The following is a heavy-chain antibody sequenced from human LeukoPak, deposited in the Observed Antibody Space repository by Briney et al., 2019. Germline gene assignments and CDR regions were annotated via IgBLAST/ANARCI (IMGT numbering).Heavy chain of an antibody. CDR3: ARGILVRGVIRARPSAFDI. Sequence: GGSLRLSCAASGFTFSSYSMNWVRQAPGKGLEWVSSISSSSSYIYYADSVKGRFTISRDNAKNSLYLQMNSLRAEDTAVYYCARGILVRGVIRARPSAFDIWGQGTMVTVSS. CDR1: GFTFSSYS. V-gene: IGHV3-21*01. D-gene: IGHD3-10*01. CDR2: ISSSSSYI. J-gene: IGHJ3*02.